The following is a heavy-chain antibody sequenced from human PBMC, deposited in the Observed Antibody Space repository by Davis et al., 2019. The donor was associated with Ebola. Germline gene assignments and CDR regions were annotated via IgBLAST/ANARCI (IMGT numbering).Heavy chain of an antibody. CDR1: GASLRSSNYF. CDR3: ARGYDGLIYYLYGMDV. CDR2: MYTSGRI. J-gene: IGHJ6*02. D-gene: IGHD3-16*01. V-gene: IGHV4-61*09. Sequence: SETLSLTCTVSGASLRSSNYFWSWIRQPAGKGLEWIGHMYTSGRIHHNPSLTSRVTMSLDTSKNQFSLQIISVTAADTAVYYCARGYDGLIYYLYGMDVWGQGTTVTVSS.